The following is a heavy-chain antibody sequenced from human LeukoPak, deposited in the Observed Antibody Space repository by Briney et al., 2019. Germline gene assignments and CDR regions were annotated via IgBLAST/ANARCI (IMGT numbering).Heavy chain of an antibody. CDR1: GGSISSYY. CDR3: ARAAAAGFFDY. CDR2: IYYSGST. J-gene: IGHJ4*02. V-gene: IGHV4-59*12. Sequence: SETLSLTCTASGGSISSYYWSWIRQPPGKGLEWIGYIYYSGSTYYNPSLKSRVTISVDTSKDQFSLKLSSVTAADTAVYYCARAAAAGFFDYWGQGTLVTVSS. D-gene: IGHD6-13*01.